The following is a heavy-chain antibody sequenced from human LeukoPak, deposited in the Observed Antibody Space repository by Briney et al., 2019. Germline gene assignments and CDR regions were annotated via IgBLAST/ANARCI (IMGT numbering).Heavy chain of an antibody. CDR1: GGSVSSGSYY. CDR2: IYYSGST. D-gene: IGHD3-22*01. J-gene: IGHJ4*02. CDR3: ARIRRSYYDSTGYLDY. V-gene: IGHV4-61*01. Sequence: SETLSLTCTVSGGSVSSGSYYWSWIRQPPGKGLEWIGYIYYSGSTNYNPSLRSRVTISVDTPKNQFSLKLSSVTAADTAVYYCARIRRSYYDSTGYLDYWGQGTLVTVSS.